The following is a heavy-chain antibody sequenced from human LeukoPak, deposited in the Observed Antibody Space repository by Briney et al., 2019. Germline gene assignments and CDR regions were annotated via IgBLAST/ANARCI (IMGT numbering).Heavy chain of an antibody. CDR1: GFIFSSNW. CDR3: AREGPLDY. V-gene: IGHV3-74*01. J-gene: IGHJ4*02. CDR2: INGDGTKT. Sequence: GGFLRLSCAGSGFIFSSNWMHWVRQAPGKGLVWVSRINGDGTKTNYADSVKGRFTVSRDNAKNTLFLQMNSVRAEDTAVYYCAREGPLDYWGQGTLVTVSS.